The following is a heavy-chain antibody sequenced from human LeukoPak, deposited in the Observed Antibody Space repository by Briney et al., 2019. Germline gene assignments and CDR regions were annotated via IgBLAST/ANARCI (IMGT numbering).Heavy chain of an antibody. CDR3: ARDPRTTTQWLVDAFDI. CDR1: GDSVSSNSAA. V-gene: IGHV6-1*01. D-gene: IGHD6-19*01. CDR2: TYYRSKWYN. Sequence: SQTLSLTCAISGDSVSSNSAAWNWIRQSSSRGLEWLGRTYYRSKWYNDYAVSVKSRITINPDTSKNQFSLQLNSVTPEDTAVYYCARDPRTTTQWLVDAFDIWGQGTMVTVSS. J-gene: IGHJ3*02.